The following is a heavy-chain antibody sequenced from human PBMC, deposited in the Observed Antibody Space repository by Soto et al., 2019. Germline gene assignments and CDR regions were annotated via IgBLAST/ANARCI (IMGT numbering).Heavy chain of an antibody. CDR1: TESLRGYY. V-gene: IGHV4-34*01. J-gene: IGHJ5*02. CDR3: ARGLFSSGWYSYFDP. D-gene: IGHD6-19*01. CDR2: ISQSGFT. Sequence: QVQLQPRGAGLLRPSETLSLTCAVSTESLRGYYWTWIRQSPGKGLEWIGEISQSGFTNYNPSLESRVTLSVDTSKSEFSLHLTSMTAADTALYYCARGLFSSGWYSYFDPWGQGTQVTVSS.